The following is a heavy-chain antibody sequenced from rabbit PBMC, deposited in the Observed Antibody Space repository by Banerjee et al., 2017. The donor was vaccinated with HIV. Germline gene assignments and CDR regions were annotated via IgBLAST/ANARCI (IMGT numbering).Heavy chain of an antibody. D-gene: IGHD7-1*01. V-gene: IGHV1S45*01. J-gene: IGHJ3*01. CDR3: ARDAGGDGYSNDL. Sequence: QEQLEESGGDLVKPEGSLTLTCTASGFSFSNKYVMCWDRQAPGKGLEWIGCIDAGSGTTYYANWAKGRFTISKTSSTTVTLQMTSLTAADTATYFCARDAGGDGYSNDLWGQGTLVTVS. CDR2: IDAGSGTT. CDR1: GFSFSNKYV.